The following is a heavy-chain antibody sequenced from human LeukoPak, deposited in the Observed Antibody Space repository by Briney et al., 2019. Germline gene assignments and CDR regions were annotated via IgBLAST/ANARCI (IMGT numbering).Heavy chain of an antibody. V-gene: IGHV3-7*01. CDR2: IKEDGSET. D-gene: IGHD2-21*01. CDR3: SYSLNY. Sequence: QPGGSLRLSCAASGFTFSRSWMDWVRQAPGKGLEWVANIKEDGSETHYVDSAKGRFTISRDNAKSTLFLQVDSLRVEDTAIYYCSYSLNYWGQGTLVTVSS. J-gene: IGHJ4*02. CDR1: GFTFSRSW.